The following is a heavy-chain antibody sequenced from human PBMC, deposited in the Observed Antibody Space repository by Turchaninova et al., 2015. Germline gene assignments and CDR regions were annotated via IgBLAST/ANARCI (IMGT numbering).Heavy chain of an antibody. Sequence: GSLRLSCAASGFTFSSYWMSWVRQAPGKGLEWVANIKQDGSEEYYVDSVKGRFTISRDNAKNSLYLQMNSLRAEDTAVYYCARVLWDIVVVPAAVPTYYFDYWGQGTLVTVSS. CDR3: ARVLWDIVVVPAAVPTYYFDY. J-gene: IGHJ4*02. CDR1: GFTFSSYW. CDR2: IKQDGSEE. D-gene: IGHD2-2*01. V-gene: IGHV3-7*03.